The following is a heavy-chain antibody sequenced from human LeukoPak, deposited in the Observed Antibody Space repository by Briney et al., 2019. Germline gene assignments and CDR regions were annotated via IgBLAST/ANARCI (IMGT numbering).Heavy chain of an antibody. CDR3: ARDRSVAAAANAGAFDI. CDR2: INPSGGST. D-gene: IGHD6-13*01. J-gene: IGHJ3*02. CDR1: GYTFTSYY. Sequence: GASVKVSCKASGYTFTSYYMHWVRQAPGQGLEWMGIINPSGGSTSYAQKFQGRVTMTRDMSTSTVYMELSSLRSEDTAVYYCARDRSVAAAANAGAFDIWGQGTMVTVSS. V-gene: IGHV1-46*01.